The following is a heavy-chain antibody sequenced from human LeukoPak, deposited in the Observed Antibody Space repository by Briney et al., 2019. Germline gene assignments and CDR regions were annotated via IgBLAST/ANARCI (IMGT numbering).Heavy chain of an antibody. CDR1: GYSINSGFY. D-gene: IGHD6-6*01. V-gene: IGHV4-38-2*02. CDR2: IYHSGST. CDR3: ARDLGIAARPDY. J-gene: IGHJ4*02. Sequence: PSETLSLTCTVSGYSINSGFYWGWIRQPPGKGLEWIGSIYHSGSTNYNPSLKSRVTISVDTSKNQFSLKLSSVTAADTAVYYCARDLGIAARPDYWGQGTLVTVSS.